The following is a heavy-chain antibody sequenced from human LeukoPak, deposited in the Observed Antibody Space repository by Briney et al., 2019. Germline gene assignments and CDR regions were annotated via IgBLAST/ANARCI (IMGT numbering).Heavy chain of an antibody. V-gene: IGHV1-46*01. J-gene: IGHJ4*02. CDR1: GYTFTSYY. D-gene: IGHD1-26*01. CDR3: ARDRSQYIVGATFDY. CDR2: INPSGGST. Sequence: ASVKVSCKASGYTFTSYYMHWVRQAPGQGLERMGIINPSGGSTSYAQKFQGRVTMTRDTSTSTVYMELSSLRSEDTAVYYCARDRSQYIVGATFDYWGQGTLVTVSS.